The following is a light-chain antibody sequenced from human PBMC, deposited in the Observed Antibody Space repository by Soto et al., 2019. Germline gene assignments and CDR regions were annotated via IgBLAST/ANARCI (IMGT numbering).Light chain of an antibody. J-gene: IGLJ3*02. CDR2: DKN. V-gene: IGLV1-51*01. CDR3: GAWDHSLNVGV. Sequence: QSVLTQPPSVSAAPGQKVIISCSGSSSNIGSNYVSWYQQLPGTAPKLLIYDKNERPSGIPDRFSASKSRTSATLGITGLQTGDEADYYCGAWDHSLNVGVFGGGTKLTVL. CDR1: SSNIGSNY.